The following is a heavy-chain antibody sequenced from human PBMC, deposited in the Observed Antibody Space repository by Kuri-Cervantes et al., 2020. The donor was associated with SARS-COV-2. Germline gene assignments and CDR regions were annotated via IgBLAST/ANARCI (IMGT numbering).Heavy chain of an antibody. CDR2: ISSSSSYI. V-gene: IGHV3-21*04. CDR3: AKDPKLNDYGDYFDY. D-gene: IGHD4-17*01. Sequence: GGSLRLSCAASGFTFNSYSMNWVRQAPGKGLEWVSSISSSSSYIYYADSVEGRFTISRDNSKNTLYLQMHSLRADDTAVYYCAKDPKLNDYGDYFDYWGQGTLVTVSS. J-gene: IGHJ4*02. CDR1: GFTFNSYS.